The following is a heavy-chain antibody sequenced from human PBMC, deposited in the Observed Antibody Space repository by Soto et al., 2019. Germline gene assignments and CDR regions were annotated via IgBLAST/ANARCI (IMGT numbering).Heavy chain of an antibody. J-gene: IGHJ4*02. D-gene: IGHD3-3*01. Sequence: EVQLLESGGGLVQPGGSLRLSCAASGFTFSNYAMSWVRQAPGKGLEWVSAISPSGSSTYADSVKGRFLIYRDNSKNTLYLQMNSPRADDTAVYYCAKESITIFGVVMYYFDSWGQGTLVTVSS. V-gene: IGHV3-23*01. CDR3: AKESITIFGVVMYYFDS. CDR1: GFTFSNYA. CDR2: ISPSGSST.